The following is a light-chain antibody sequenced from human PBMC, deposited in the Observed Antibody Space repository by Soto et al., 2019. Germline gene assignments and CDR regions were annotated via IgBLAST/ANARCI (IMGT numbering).Light chain of an antibody. CDR1: SSNVGSYKL. J-gene: IGLJ1*01. CDR2: EVN. Sequence: QSALTQPASVSGSPGQSITISCTGTSSNVGSYKLVSWYQQHPGKAPKLMIFEVNKRPSGVSNRFSGSKSGNTASLTISGLKVEDEADYYCCSSGGSPTYVFARGTTVPV. CDR3: CSSGGSPTYV. V-gene: IGLV2-23*02.